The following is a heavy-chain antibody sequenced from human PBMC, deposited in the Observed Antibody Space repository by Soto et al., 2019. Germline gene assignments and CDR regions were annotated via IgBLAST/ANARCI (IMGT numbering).Heavy chain of an antibody. CDR3: ARSNYDILTGYYNYYYYYGMDV. CDR2: IIPIFGTA. D-gene: IGHD3-9*01. V-gene: IGHV1-69*13. Sequence: SVKVSCKASGGTFSSYAISWVRQAPGQGLEWMGGIIPIFGTANYAQKFQGRVTITADESTSTAYMELSSLRSEDTAVYYCARSNYDILTGYYNYYYYYGMDVWGQGTTVTVSS. CDR1: GGTFSSYA. J-gene: IGHJ6*02.